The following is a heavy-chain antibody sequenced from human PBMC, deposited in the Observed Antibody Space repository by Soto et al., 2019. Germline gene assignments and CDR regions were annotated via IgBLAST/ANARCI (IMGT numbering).Heavy chain of an antibody. Sequence: VQLVESGGGVVQPGRSLRLSCAASGFTFSSYGMHWVRQAPGKGLEWVAVIWYDGSNKYYADSVKGRFTISRDNSKNTLYLQMNSLRAEDTAVYYCARAAALFLLDYWGQGTLVTVSS. V-gene: IGHV3-33*01. J-gene: IGHJ4*02. CDR1: GFTFSSYG. CDR3: ARAAALFLLDY. D-gene: IGHD6-13*01. CDR2: IWYDGSNK.